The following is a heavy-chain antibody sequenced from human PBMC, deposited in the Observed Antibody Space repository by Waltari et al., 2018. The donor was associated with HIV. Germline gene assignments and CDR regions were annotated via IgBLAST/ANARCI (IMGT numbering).Heavy chain of an antibody. D-gene: IGHD4-17*01. CDR1: GGTCSSST. V-gene: IGHV1-69*08. CDR2: IIPILGIA. Sequence: QVQLVQSGAEVKKPGSSVTVSCKASGGTCSSSTIRWVRQATGHGLEWMGRIIPILGIANYAQKFQGRVTITADKSTSTAYMELSSLRSEDTAVYYCAREGGATTVTTSWGEIDPWGQGTLVTVSS. CDR3: AREGGATTVTTSWGEIDP. J-gene: IGHJ5*02.